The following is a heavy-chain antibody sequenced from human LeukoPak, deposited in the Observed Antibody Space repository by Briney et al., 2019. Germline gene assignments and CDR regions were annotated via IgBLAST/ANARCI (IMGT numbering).Heavy chain of an antibody. CDR1: GGSITISSHF. CDR2: MNYTGT. Sequence: SETLSLTCAVSGGSITISSHFWGWFRQPPGKGLEWIASMNYTGTNYNPTLNRRVSMSVDRTKNYFSLILSSVTAADAAVYYFAMCVGDYSHYYFDYWGQGARVGVSS. CDR3: AMCVGDYSHYYFDY. V-gene: IGHV4-39*02. D-gene: IGHD4-17*01. J-gene: IGHJ4*02.